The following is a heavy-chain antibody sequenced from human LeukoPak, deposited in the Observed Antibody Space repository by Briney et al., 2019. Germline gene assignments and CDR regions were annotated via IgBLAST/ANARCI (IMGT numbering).Heavy chain of an antibody. CDR1: GFTFSNFA. Sequence: GGSLRLSCTPSGFTFSNFAMSWVRQAPGKGLEWVSAISGSGGNTYYADSVKGRFIISRDNSKNTLHLQMNSLRAEDTAVYYCAKTRPLDSSSWSHGDYWGQGTLVTVSS. D-gene: IGHD6-13*01. CDR3: AKTRPLDSSSWSHGDY. V-gene: IGHV3-23*01. J-gene: IGHJ4*02. CDR2: ISGSGGNT.